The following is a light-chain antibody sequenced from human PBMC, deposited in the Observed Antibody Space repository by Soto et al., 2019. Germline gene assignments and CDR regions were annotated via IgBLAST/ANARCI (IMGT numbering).Light chain of an antibody. CDR2: AAS. J-gene: IGKJ1*01. CDR1: QGISSY. Sequence: AIRMTQSPSSFSASTGDRVTITCRASQGISSYLAWYQQKPGKAPKLLIYAASTLQSGVPSRFSGSGSGTDVTLTISCLQSEDFATYYCQQYYRYPGFGQGTKVEIK. V-gene: IGKV1-8*01. CDR3: QQYYRYPG.